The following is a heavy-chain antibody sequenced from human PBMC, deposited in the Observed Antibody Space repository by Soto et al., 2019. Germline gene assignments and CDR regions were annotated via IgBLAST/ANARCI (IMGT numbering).Heavy chain of an antibody. Sequence: GGSLRLSCAASGFTFSSYGMHWVRQAPGKGLEWVAVISYDGSNKYYADSVKGRFTISRDNSKNTLYLQMNSLRAEDTAVYYCASLLFDYWGQGTLVTVSS. J-gene: IGHJ4*02. CDR2: ISYDGSNK. CDR1: GFTFSSYG. CDR3: ASLLFDY. V-gene: IGHV3-30*03. D-gene: IGHD1-26*01.